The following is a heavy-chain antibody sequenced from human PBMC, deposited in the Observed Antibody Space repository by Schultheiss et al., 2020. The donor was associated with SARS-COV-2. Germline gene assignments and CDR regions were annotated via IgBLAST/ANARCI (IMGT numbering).Heavy chain of an antibody. CDR2: ISSGGGTT. CDR1: GFTVSSNY. Sequence: GGSLRLSCAASGFTVSSNYMSWVRQAPGKGLEWVSGISSGGGTTYYADSVKGRFTISIGNSKNTLYLQMNSLRAEDTAVYYCANHHSSSWSLFDYWGQGTLVTVSS. J-gene: IGHJ4*02. CDR3: ANHHSSSWSLFDY. D-gene: IGHD6-13*01. V-gene: IGHV3-23*01.